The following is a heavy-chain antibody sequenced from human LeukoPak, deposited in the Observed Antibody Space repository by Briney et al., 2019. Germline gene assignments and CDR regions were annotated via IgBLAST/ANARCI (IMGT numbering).Heavy chain of an antibody. J-gene: IGHJ4*02. Sequence: SVKVSCKASGGTFSSYAISWVRQAPGQGLEWMGGIIPIFGTANYAQKFQGRVTITADESTSTAYMELSSLRSEDTAVYYCARLTSIVVVGSSGYYFDYWGQGTLVTVSS. D-gene: IGHD2-15*01. V-gene: IGHV1-69*13. CDR1: GGTFSSYA. CDR2: IIPIFGTA. CDR3: ARLTSIVVVGSSGYYFDY.